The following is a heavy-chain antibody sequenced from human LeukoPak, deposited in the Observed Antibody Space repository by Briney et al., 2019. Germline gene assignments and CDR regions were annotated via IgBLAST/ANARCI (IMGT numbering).Heavy chain of an antibody. CDR3: ARDRDYYDSSGYYEY. CDR1: GGTFSSYA. J-gene: IGHJ4*02. Sequence: ASVKVSCKASGGTFSSYAISWVRQAPGQGLEWMGGIIPIFGTTNYAQKFQGRVTMTRDMSTSTVYMELSSLRSEDTAVYYCARDRDYYDSSGYYEYWGQGTLVTVSS. D-gene: IGHD3-22*01. CDR2: IIPIFGTT. V-gene: IGHV1-69*05.